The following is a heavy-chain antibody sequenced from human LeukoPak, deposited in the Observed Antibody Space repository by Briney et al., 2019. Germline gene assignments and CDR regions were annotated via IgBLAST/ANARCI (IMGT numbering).Heavy chain of an antibody. V-gene: IGHV3-23*01. CDR1: GFTFRNYA. D-gene: IGHD5-24*01. J-gene: IGHJ3*02. CDR3: APARWHNAFDI. CDR2: INDGGGYT. Sequence: PGGSLRLSCVASGFTFRNYAMSWVRQAPGKGLDWVSGINDGGGYTYYTDSVKGRFAISRDNSKNTLYLQMNSLSVEDTAVYFCAPARWHNAFDIWGQGTMVTVTS.